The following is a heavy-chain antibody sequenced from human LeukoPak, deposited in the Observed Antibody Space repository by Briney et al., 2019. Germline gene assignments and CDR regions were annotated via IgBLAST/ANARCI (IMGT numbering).Heavy chain of an antibody. Sequence: ASVKVSCKASGYTFTGYYMHLVRQAPGQGLEWMGRINPSSGGTNYAQKFQGRVTMTRDTSISTAYMELSRLRSDDTAVYYCARVLNYYDSSGSVGYWGQGTLVTVSS. J-gene: IGHJ4*02. CDR3: ARVLNYYDSSGSVGY. V-gene: IGHV1-2*06. CDR2: INPSSGGT. CDR1: GYTFTGYY. D-gene: IGHD3-22*01.